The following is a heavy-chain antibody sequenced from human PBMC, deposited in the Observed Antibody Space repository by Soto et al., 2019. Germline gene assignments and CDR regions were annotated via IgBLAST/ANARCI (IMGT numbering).Heavy chain of an antibody. CDR2: IIPIFGTA. CDR3: ARGGGNAVVPFDY. CDR1: GGTFSSYA. J-gene: IGHJ4*02. D-gene: IGHD1-1*01. V-gene: IGHV1-69*01. Sequence: QVQLVQSGAEVKKPGSSVKVSCKASGGTFSSYAISWVRQAPGQGLEWMGGIIPIFGTANYAQQFQGRVTITAHDSTSTAYMALSRLGSEDTAVYYCARGGGNAVVPFDYWGQGTLVTVSS.